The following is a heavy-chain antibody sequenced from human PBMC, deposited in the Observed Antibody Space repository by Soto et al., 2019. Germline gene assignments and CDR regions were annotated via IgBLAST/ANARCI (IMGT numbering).Heavy chain of an antibody. J-gene: IGHJ6*02. D-gene: IGHD2-15*01. CDR3: ARERPVYCSGGRSYSYYYGMDV. CDR1: AGSTSPEW. Sequence: SEAWSDRWTGSAGSTSPEWWIVFRHPPGKRLEWIGYIYYGGSTNYNPSLKSRVTISVDTSKNQFSLKLSSVTAADTAVYYCARERPVYCSGGRSYSYYYGMDVWGQ. V-gene: IGHV4-59*01. CDR2: IYYGGST.